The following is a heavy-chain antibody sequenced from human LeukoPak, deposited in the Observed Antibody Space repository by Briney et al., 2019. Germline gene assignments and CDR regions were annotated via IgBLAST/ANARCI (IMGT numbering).Heavy chain of an antibody. CDR1: GFTFDDYA. CDR2: INSDGSST. Sequence: PGGSLRLSCAASGFTFDDYAMHWVRQAPGKGLVWVSRINSDGSSTSYADSVKGRFTISRDNAKNTLYLQMNSLRAEDTAVYHCARDRPLYYDILTGRYTYYYYGMDVWGQGTTVTVSS. CDR3: ARDRPLYYDILTGRYTYYYYGMDV. V-gene: IGHV3-74*01. D-gene: IGHD3-9*01. J-gene: IGHJ6*02.